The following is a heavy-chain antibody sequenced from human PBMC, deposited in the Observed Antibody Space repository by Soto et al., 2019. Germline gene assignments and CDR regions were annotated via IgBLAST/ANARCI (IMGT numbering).Heavy chain of an antibody. CDR1: GYSFTSYW. V-gene: IGHV5-10-1*01. D-gene: IGHD3-10*01. J-gene: IGHJ5*02. CDR2: IDPSDSYT. Sequence: PGESLKISCKGSGYSFTSYWISWVRQMPGKGLEWMGRIDPSDSYTNYSPSIQGHVTISVDNSISTAYLQWSSLKASDSAMYYCARRGAQFGEFFAFTDHSFAPWGQGTLVTVS. CDR3: ARRGAQFGEFFAFTDHSFAP.